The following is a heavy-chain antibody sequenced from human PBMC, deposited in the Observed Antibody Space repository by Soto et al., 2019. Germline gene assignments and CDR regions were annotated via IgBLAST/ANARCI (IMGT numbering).Heavy chain of an antibody. CDR3: AATTYYYDSSGPWYFDL. V-gene: IGHV1-58*01. CDR1: GFTFTSSA. Sequence: SVKVSCKASGFTFTSSAVRWVRQARGQRLEWIGWIVVGSGNTNYAQKFQERVTITRDMSTSTAYMELSSLRSEDTAVYYCAATTYYYDSSGPWYFDLWGRGTLVTVSS. J-gene: IGHJ2*01. D-gene: IGHD3-22*01. CDR2: IVVGSGNT.